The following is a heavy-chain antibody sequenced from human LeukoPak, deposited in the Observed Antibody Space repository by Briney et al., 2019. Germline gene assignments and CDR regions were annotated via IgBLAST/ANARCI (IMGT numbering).Heavy chain of an antibody. D-gene: IGHD3-22*01. J-gene: IGHJ3*02. Sequence: ASVTVSCTASGYSFTSYGISWVRQAPGQGLEWMGWISAYNGNTNYAQKLQGRVTMTTDTSTSTVYMELRSLRSDDTALYYCARAYYDSSGYSAFDIWGQGTMVTVSS. CDR1: GYSFTSYG. CDR3: ARAYYDSSGYSAFDI. V-gene: IGHV1-18*01. CDR2: ISAYNGNT.